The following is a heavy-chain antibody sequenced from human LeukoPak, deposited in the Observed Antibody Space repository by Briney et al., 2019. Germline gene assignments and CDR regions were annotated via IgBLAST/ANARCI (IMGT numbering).Heavy chain of an antibody. Sequence: QPSETLSLTCAVYGGSFSGYYWGWIRQPPGTGLEWIGSIYPSGSTFYNPSLKSRVTISVDTSKNQFSLRLSSVTAADTAVYYCARSYASSWYWNWFDPWGQGTLVTVSS. CDR1: GGSFSGYY. V-gene: IGHV4-38-2*01. CDR2: IYPSGST. CDR3: ARSYASSWYWNWFDP. J-gene: IGHJ5*02. D-gene: IGHD6-13*01.